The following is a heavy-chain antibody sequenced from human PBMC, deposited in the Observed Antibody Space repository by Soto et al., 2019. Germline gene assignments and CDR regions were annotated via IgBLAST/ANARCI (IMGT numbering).Heavy chain of an antibody. CDR3: ARGGYPKPYYFDY. CDR1: GGSISSGGYY. V-gene: IGHV4-31*03. D-gene: IGHD3-16*02. CDR2: IYYSGST. J-gene: IGHJ4*02. Sequence: KPSETLSLTCTVSGGSISSGGYYWSWIRQHPGKGLEWIGYIYYSGSTYYNPSLKSRVTISVDTSKNQFSLKLSSATAADTAVYYCARGGYPKPYYFDYWGQGTLVTVSS.